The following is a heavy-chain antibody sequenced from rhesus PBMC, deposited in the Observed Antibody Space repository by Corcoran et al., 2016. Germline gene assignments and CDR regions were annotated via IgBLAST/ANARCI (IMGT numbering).Heavy chain of an antibody. J-gene: IGHJ6*01. Sequence: QVQLQESGPGLVKPSETLSLTCPVSGGSISSNYWIWFRPPPGKGLVWIGRIYGSGGSTNYNPSLKSRVTISRDTSKNQFSLKLSSVTAADTAVYYCARDRDTAGTVKTYGLDSWGQGVVVTVSS. CDR3: ARDRDTAGTVKTYGLDS. D-gene: IGHD5-42*01. V-gene: IGHV4-160*01. CDR2: IYGSGGST. CDR1: GGSISSNY.